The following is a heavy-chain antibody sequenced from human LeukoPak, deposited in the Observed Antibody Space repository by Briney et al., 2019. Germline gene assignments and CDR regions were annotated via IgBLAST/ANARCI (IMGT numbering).Heavy chain of an antibody. V-gene: IGHV3-48*04. CDR2: ISSSRGNAV. Sequence: GGSLRLSCAASGFTCSDYAMNWVRQAPGKGLEWVSYISSSRGNAVYYAASVRGRFTISRDDAKNSLNLQMNSLRTEDTAVYFCARDGAEGDNSAFDMWGQGTVVTVSS. CDR3: ARDGAEGDNSAFDM. CDR1: GFTCSDYA. D-gene: IGHD3-22*01. J-gene: IGHJ3*02.